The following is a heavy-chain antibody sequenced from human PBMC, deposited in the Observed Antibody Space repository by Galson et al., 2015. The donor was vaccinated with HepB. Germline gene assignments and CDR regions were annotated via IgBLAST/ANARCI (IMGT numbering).Heavy chain of an antibody. J-gene: IGHJ5*02. V-gene: IGHV3-7*03. CDR1: GFTFSSYW. D-gene: IGHD4-17*01. CDR3: ARHDDGDFGWFDH. Sequence: SLRLSCAASGFTFSSYWMSWVRQAPGKGLEWVANIKRDGSEKYYVDSVKGRFTISRDNAKNSLYLQMNSLRAEDTAVYYCARHDDGDFGWFDHWGQGTLVTVSS. CDR2: IKRDGSEK.